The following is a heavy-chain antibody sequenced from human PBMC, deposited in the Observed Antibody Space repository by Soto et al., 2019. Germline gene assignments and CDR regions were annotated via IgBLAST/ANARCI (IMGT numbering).Heavy chain of an antibody. V-gene: IGHV3-30*18. CDR2: ISYDGSNK. D-gene: IGHD2-2*01. J-gene: IGHJ6*02. CDR3: ANPVPAGYRGYYYYGMAV. Sequence: GGSLRLSCAASGFTFSSYGMHWVRQAPGKGLEWVAVISYDGSNKYYADSVKGRFTISRDNSKNTLYLQMNSLRAEDTAVYYCANPVPAGYRGYYYYGMAVWGQGTTVTVSS. CDR1: GFTFSSYG.